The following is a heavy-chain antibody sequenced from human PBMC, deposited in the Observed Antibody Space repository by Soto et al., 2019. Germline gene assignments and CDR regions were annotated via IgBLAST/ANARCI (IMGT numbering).Heavy chain of an antibody. Sequence: QVQLVESGGGVVQPGRSLRLSCAASGFTFSSYAMHWVRQAPGKGLEWVAVISYDGSNKYYADSVKGRFTISRDNSKNTLYLQMNSVRAEDTAVYYCARDSGQDYYYGMDVWGQGTTVTVSS. D-gene: IGHD3-10*01. V-gene: IGHV3-30-3*01. J-gene: IGHJ6*02. CDR1: GFTFSSYA. CDR2: ISYDGSNK. CDR3: ARDSGQDYYYGMDV.